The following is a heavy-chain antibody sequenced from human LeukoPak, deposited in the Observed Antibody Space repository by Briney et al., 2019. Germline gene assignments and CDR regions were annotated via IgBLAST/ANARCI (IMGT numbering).Heavy chain of an antibody. J-gene: IGHJ4*02. CDR2: IIPIFGTA. CDR3: ARAVGYYDSSGYYRDY. Sequence: GASVKVSCTASGGTFSSYAISWVRQAPGQGLEWMGGIIPIFGTANYAQKFQGRVTITADESTSTAYMELSSLRSEDTAVYYCARAVGYYDSSGYYRDYWGQGTLVTVSS. D-gene: IGHD3-22*01. CDR1: GGTFSSYA. V-gene: IGHV1-69*13.